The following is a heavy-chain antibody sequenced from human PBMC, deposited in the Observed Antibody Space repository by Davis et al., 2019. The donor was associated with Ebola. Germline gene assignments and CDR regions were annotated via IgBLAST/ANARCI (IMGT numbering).Heavy chain of an antibody. J-gene: IGHJ6*03. CDR3: ARGGALVGWDYYYMDV. V-gene: IGHV4-4*07. Sequence: PSETLSLTCTVSGGSISSYYWSWIRQPAGKGLEWIGRIYTSGSTNYNPSLKSRVTMSVDTSKNQFSLKLSSVTAADTAVYYCARGGALVGWDYYYMDVWGKGTTVTVSS. CDR1: GGSISSYY. D-gene: IGHD2-2*01. CDR2: IYTSGST.